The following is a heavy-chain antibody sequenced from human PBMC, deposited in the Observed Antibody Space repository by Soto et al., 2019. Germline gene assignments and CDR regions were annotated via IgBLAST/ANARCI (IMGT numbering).Heavy chain of an antibody. Sequence: GCLRLSCAASGFTVSSNYMSWVRQAPGKGLEWVSVIYSGGSTYYADSVKGRFTISRDNSKNTLYLQMNSLRAEDTAVYYCARHGYNYGGGYFDYWGQGTLVSVSS. CDR3: ARHGYNYGGGYFDY. J-gene: IGHJ4*02. D-gene: IGHD5-18*01. V-gene: IGHV3-66*04. CDR2: IYSGGST. CDR1: GFTVSSNY.